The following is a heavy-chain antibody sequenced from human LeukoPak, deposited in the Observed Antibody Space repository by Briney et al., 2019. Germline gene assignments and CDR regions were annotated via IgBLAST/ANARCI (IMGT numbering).Heavy chain of an antibody. Sequence: GASVKVSCKASGGTFSSYAISWVRQAPGQGLEWMGGIIPIFGTANYAQKFQGRVTITADESTSTAYMELSSLRSEDTAVYYCAVHPYDSSGGGAFDIWGQGTMVTVSS. CDR3: AVHPYDSSGGGAFDI. CDR2: IIPIFGTA. D-gene: IGHD3-22*01. J-gene: IGHJ3*02. V-gene: IGHV1-69*13. CDR1: GGTFSSYA.